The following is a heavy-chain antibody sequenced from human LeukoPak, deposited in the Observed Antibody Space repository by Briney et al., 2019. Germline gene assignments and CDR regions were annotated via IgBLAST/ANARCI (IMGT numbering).Heavy chain of an antibody. Sequence: PSETLSLTCTVSGGSISSYYWSWIRQPPGKGLEWIGYIYYSGSTNYNPSLKSRVTISVDTSKNQFSLKRSSVTAADTAVYYCARLIKGERSYYYYYGMDVWGQGTTVTVSS. D-gene: IGHD1-26*01. V-gene: IGHV4-59*01. CDR2: IYYSGST. J-gene: IGHJ6*02. CDR1: GGSISSYY. CDR3: ARLIKGERSYYYYYGMDV.